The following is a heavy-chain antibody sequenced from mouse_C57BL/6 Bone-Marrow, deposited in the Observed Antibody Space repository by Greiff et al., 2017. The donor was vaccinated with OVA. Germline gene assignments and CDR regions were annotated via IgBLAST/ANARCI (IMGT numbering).Heavy chain of an antibody. CDR2: ISAGGSYT. CDR3: SRERFLPYYYAMDY. Sequence: EVQRVESGGGLVKPGGSLKLSCAASGFTFSSYSMSWVRQTPEQRLEWVATISAGGSYTYYPDNVKGRFTISRDNAKNNLYLQMSHLKSEDTAMYYCSRERFLPYYYAMDYWGQGTSVTVSS. CDR1: GFTFSSYS. J-gene: IGHJ4*01. V-gene: IGHV5-4*01. D-gene: IGHD5-5*01.